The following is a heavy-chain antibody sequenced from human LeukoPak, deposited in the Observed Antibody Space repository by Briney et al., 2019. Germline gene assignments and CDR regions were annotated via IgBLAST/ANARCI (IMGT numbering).Heavy chain of an antibody. CDR3: ARDMKSSVGSSGYYYWDY. J-gene: IGHJ4*02. D-gene: IGHD3-22*01. CDR2: INPNSGDT. CDR1: GYTFTAYY. V-gene: IGHV1-2*06. Sequence: ASVKVSCKASGYTFTAYYMHWVRQVPGQGLEWMGRINPNSGDTDYAQKFQGRVIMTRDTSISTAYMEVSRLRSDDTAVYYCARDMKSSVGSSGYYYWDYWGQGTLVTVSS.